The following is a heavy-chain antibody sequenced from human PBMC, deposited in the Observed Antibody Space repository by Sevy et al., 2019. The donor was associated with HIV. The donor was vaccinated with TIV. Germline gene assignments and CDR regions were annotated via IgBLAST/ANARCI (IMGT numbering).Heavy chain of an antibody. CDR2: IKSKTDGGTT. D-gene: IGHD4-17*01. V-gene: IGHV3-15*01. Sequence: GGSLRLSCAASGFTFSNAWMSWVRQAPGKGLEWVGRIKSKTDGGTTEYAAPVKGRFTISRDDSKNTLYLQMNSLKTEYTAVYYCTTDAPEGCSDYGSRASDYWGQGTLVTVSS. CDR1: GFTFSNAW. J-gene: IGHJ4*02. CDR3: TTDAPEGCSDYGSRASDY.